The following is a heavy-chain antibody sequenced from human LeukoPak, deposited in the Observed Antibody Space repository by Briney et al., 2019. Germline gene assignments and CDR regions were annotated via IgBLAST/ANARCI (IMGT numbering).Heavy chain of an antibody. CDR2: INHSGST. CDR1: GGSFSGYY. CDR3: ARFLGQERTNYGSGSNYKLAN. V-gene: IGHV4-34*01. J-gene: IGHJ4*02. Sequence: SETLSLTCAVYGGSFSGYYWSWIRQPPGKGLEWIGEINHSGSTNYNPSLKSRVTISVDTSKNQFSLKLSSVTAADTSVYYCARFLGQERTNYGSGSNYKLANWGQEPWVTVS. D-gene: IGHD3-10*01.